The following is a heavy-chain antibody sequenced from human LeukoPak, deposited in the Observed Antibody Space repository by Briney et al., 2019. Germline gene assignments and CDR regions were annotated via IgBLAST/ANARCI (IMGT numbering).Heavy chain of an antibody. CDR1: GYSFTSYW. CDR2: IDPSDSYT. D-gene: IGHD2-21*02. CDR3: AKSYCGGDCSHAFDI. J-gene: IGHJ3*02. Sequence: GESLKISCKGSGYSFTSYWISWVRQMPGKGLEWMGRIDPSDSYTNYSPSFQGHVTISADRSISTAYLQWSSLKASDTAMYYCAKSYCGGDCSHAFDIWGQGTMVTVSS. V-gene: IGHV5-10-1*01.